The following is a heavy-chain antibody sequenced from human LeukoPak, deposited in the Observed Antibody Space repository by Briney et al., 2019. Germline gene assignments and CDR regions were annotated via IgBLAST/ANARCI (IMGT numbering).Heavy chain of an antibody. Sequence: SETLSLTCTVSGDSDTTYYWGWIRQPPGKGLEWIGYIHYSGRTNSNPSLESRVTISVDMSKNQFSLKMSSVTAADTAMYYCARYFCPGDNCLHFDYWGQGTLVTVSS. D-gene: IGHD3/OR15-3a*01. CDR3: ARYFCPGDNCLHFDY. J-gene: IGHJ4*02. CDR1: GDSDTTYY. CDR2: IHYSGRT. V-gene: IGHV4-59*02.